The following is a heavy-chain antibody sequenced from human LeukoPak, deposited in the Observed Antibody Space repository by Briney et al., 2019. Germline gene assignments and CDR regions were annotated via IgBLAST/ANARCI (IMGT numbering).Heavy chain of an antibody. Sequence: SETLSLTCTVSGVSMSAYQWSWVRQSPEKGLEWIGCINTKGETSYNPSLKSRVTTSVDTSKSQFSLRLTSVTAADTAVYYCATSNDAKIAPFDHWGQGVPVTVSS. V-gene: IGHV4-4*09. D-gene: IGHD2-21*01. CDR2: INTKGET. CDR1: GVSMSAYQ. J-gene: IGHJ4*02. CDR3: ATSNDAKIAPFDH.